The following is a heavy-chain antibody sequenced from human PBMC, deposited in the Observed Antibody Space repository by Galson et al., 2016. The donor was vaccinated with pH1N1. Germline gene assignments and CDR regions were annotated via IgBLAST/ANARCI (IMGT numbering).Heavy chain of an antibody. CDR1: GDSISNYY. Sequence: SETLSLTCTVSGDSISNYYWSWIRQPPGKGLEWIGYIFYTGTTTNYNPSFESRVSMSIGTSRTQFSLKMTSVTTADTAVYYCAREWDHTLDVWGQGTTVTVSS. D-gene: IGHD1-26*01. CDR3: AREWDHTLDV. V-gene: IGHV4-59*01. CDR2: IFYTGTTT. J-gene: IGHJ6*02.